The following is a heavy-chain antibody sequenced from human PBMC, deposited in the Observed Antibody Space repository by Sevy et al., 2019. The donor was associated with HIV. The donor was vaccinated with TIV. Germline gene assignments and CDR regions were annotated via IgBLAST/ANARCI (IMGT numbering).Heavy chain of an antibody. CDR1: GYTLTELS. CDR3: ATDPRIAAAGTHFDY. Sequence: ASVKVSCKVSGYTLTELSMHWVRQAPGKGLEWMGGFDPEDGETIYAQKFQGRVTMTEDTSTDTAYMELSRLGSEDTAVYYCATDPRIAAAGTHFDYWGQGTLVTVSS. J-gene: IGHJ4*02. CDR2: FDPEDGET. D-gene: IGHD6-13*01. V-gene: IGHV1-24*01.